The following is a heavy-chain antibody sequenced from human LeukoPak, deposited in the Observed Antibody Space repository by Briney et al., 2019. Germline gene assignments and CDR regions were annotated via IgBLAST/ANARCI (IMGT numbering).Heavy chain of an antibody. CDR2: ISGSGGST. D-gene: IGHD3-9*01. J-gene: IGHJ3*02. CDR1: GSAFSSYA. Sequence: GGSLRLSCAASGSAFSSYAMSWVRQAPGKGLEWVSAISGSGGSTYYADSVKGRFTISRDNSKNTLYLQMNSLRAEDTAVYYCAKGLRYFDWLYHDAFDIWGQGTMVTVSS. CDR3: AKGLRYFDWLYHDAFDI. V-gene: IGHV3-23*01.